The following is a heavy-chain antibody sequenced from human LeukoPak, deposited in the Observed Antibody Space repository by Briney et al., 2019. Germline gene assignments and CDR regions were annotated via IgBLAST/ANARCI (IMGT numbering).Heavy chain of an antibody. V-gene: IGHV4-34*01. CDR2: INHSGST. J-gene: IGHJ5*02. Sequence: SETLSLTCAVYGGSFSGYYWSWIRQPPGKGLEWIGEINHSGSTNYNPSLKSRVTISVDTSKNQFSLKLSSVTAADTAVYYCARHREDPPEYSSSWFRGFDPWGQGTLVTVSS. CDR1: GGSFSGYY. CDR3: ARHREDPPEYSSSWFRGFDP. D-gene: IGHD6-13*01.